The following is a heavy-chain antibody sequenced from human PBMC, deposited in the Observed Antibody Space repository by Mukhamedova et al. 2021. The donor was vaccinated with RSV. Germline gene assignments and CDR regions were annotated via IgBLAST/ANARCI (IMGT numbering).Heavy chain of an antibody. D-gene: IGHD3-10*01. V-gene: IGHV3-73*01. Sequence: GRFTITRDDSKNTAHLQMNSLKTEDTAIYYCTKWWDGSGRFDSWGQGTLVTVSS. CDR3: TKWWDGSGRFDS. J-gene: IGHJ4*02.